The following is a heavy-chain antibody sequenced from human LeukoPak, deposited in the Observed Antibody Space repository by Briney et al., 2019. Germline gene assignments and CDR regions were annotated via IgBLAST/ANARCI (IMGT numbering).Heavy chain of an antibody. CDR3: ARVVFGEVDY. Sequence: PSETLSLTCTVSGGSISSSSYYWGWIRQPPGKGLEWIGSIYYSGSTYYNPSLKSRVTISVDTSKNQFSLKLSSVTAADTAVYYCARVVFGEVDYWGQGTLVTVSS. V-gene: IGHV4-39*07. CDR1: GGSISSSSYY. CDR2: IYYSGST. D-gene: IGHD2-21*01. J-gene: IGHJ4*02.